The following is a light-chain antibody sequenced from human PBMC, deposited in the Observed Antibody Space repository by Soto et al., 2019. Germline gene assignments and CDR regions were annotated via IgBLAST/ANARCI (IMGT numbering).Light chain of an antibody. Sequence: EIVMTQSPATLSVSPGERATLSCRASQSVSSNLAWYQQKPGQAPRLLIYGASTRATGIPARFSGSGSGTEFTLTISSLQSEGFAGYYCQQYNNWLWTFGQGTKVEIK. CDR3: QQYNNWLWT. J-gene: IGKJ1*01. CDR1: QSVSSN. CDR2: GAS. V-gene: IGKV3-15*01.